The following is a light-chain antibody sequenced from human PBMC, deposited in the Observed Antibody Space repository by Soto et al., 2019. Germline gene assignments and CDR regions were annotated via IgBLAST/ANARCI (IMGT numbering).Light chain of an antibody. CDR2: GAS. CDR1: QSVFYRSNNKNY. V-gene: IGKV4-1*01. CDR3: PQDFSTPRT. J-gene: IGKJ1*01. Sequence: DIVMTQSPDSLDVPLGERATINCKSSQSVFYRSNNKNYLAWYQQKPGQPPKVYIYGASTRKTGVPDRFSGSGSGTDFTLTTSSPQAEDVALYDCPQDFSTPRTFGQGTKVEI.